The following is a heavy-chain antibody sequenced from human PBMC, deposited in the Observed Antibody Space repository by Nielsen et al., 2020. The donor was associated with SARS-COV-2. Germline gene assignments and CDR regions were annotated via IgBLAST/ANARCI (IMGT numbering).Heavy chain of an antibody. V-gene: IGHV3-11*05. J-gene: IGHJ4*02. CDR2: ISSSSSYT. CDR1: GFTFSDYY. D-gene: IGHD1-26*01. CDR3: AREGGSTWDYYFDY. Sequence: GGSLRLSCAASGFTFSDYYMSWIRQAPGKGLEWVSYISSSSSYTNYADSVKGRFTISRDNAKNSLYLQMNGLRAEDTAVYYCAREGGSTWDYYFDYWGQGTLVTVSS.